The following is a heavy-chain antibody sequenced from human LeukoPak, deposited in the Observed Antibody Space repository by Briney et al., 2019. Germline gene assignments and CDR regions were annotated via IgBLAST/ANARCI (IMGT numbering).Heavy chain of an antibody. V-gene: IGHV3-33*01. J-gene: IGHJ4*02. CDR3: ARNLGSCSGGTCYEDF. CDR1: GFTFSSFG. CDR2: IWDDGSKK. Sequence: GGSLRLSCAAPGFTFSSFGMHWVRQAPGKGLEWVAVIWDDGSKKHYADSVKGRFTISRDNSKNTLCLQMDSLRAEDTAVYYCARNLGSCSGGTCYEDFWGQGTLVTVSS. D-gene: IGHD2-15*01.